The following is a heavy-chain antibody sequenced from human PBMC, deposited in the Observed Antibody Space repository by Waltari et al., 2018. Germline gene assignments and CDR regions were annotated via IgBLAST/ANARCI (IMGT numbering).Heavy chain of an antibody. D-gene: IGHD3-22*01. J-gene: IGHJ4*02. V-gene: IGHV3-21*01. Sequence: EVQLVDSGGGLVKPGGSLRLSCAASGFTFSTYSMNWVRQVPGKGLEWVSSISSSSSSIYYADSVKGRFIISRDNAKNSLDLQMNSLRVEDTAVYYCARGRIYHDSSASGYYFDYWSQGTLVAVSS. CDR2: ISSSSSSI. CDR1: GFTFSTYS. CDR3: ARGRIYHDSSASGYYFDY.